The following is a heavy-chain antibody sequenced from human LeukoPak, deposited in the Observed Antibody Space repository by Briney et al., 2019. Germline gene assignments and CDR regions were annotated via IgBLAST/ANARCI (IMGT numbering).Heavy chain of an antibody. CDR2: IDIYSTKT. V-gene: IGHV3-23*05. CDR1: GFTFSTYA. Sequence: GGSLRLSCATSGFTFSTYAMTWVRQAPGKGLEWVSAIDIYSTKTNYADSVKGRFTISRDSSKNTLYLRMNSLRGEDTAIYYCARDWKADFWGHGTLVTVSS. D-gene: IGHD1-1*01. CDR3: ARDWKADF. J-gene: IGHJ4*01.